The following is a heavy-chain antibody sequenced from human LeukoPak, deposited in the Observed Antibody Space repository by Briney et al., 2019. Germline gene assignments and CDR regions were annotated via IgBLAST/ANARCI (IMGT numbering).Heavy chain of an antibody. J-gene: IGHJ4*02. CDR1: GFTFSNYW. CDR3: ANDMTGPVDS. CDR2: INTDGSTT. V-gene: IGHV3-74*01. Sequence: PGGSLRLSCAASGFTFSNYWMHWVGQAPGKGLVWVARINTDGSTTNYADSVKGRFTISRDNAKNTLCLQMNSLRAEDTAVYHCANDMTGPVDSWGQGTLVTVSS. D-gene: IGHD3-9*01.